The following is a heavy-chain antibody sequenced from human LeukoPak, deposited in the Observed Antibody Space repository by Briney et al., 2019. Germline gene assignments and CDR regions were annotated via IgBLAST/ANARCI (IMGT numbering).Heavy chain of an antibody. Sequence: SETLSLTCTVSGGSISSYYWSWIRQPAGKGLEWIGRIYTSGGTNYNPSLKSRVTMSVDTSKNQFSLKLSSVTAADTAVYYCASSPNYYDSSGYKRVDNWFDPWGQGTLVTVSS. J-gene: IGHJ5*02. V-gene: IGHV4-4*07. CDR2: IYTSGGT. D-gene: IGHD3-22*01. CDR3: ASSPNYYDSSGYKRVDNWFDP. CDR1: GGSISSYY.